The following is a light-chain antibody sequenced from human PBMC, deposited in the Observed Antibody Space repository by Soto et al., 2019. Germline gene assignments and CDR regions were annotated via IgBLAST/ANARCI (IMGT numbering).Light chain of an antibody. CDR2: AAS. V-gene: IGKV3-15*01. J-gene: IGKJ1*01. CDR3: QQYDDWPPT. Sequence: ETVMTQSPATLSVSPGDGVTLSCRASQSVSFRLAWYQQKPGQAPRLLISAASSRATGIPARISGSGSGTDFTLTISSLQSEDFAVYYCQQYDDWPPTFGRGTKVDIK. CDR1: QSVSFR.